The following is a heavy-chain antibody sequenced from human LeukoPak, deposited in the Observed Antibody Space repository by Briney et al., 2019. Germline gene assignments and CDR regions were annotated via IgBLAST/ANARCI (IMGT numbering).Heavy chain of an antibody. CDR3: AREEYCSGGSCTGYYGMDV. D-gene: IGHD2-15*01. Sequence: ASVKVSCKASGYTFTSYYMHWVRQAPGQGLEWMGIINPSGGSTSYAQKFQGRVTMTRDTSTSTVYMELSSLRSEDTAVYYCAREEYCSGGSCTGYYGMDVWGQGTTVTVSS. CDR1: GYTFTSYY. CDR2: INPSGGST. V-gene: IGHV1-46*01. J-gene: IGHJ6*02.